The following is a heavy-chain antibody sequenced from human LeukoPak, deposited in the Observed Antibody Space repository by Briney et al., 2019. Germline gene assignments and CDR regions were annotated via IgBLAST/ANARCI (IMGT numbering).Heavy chain of an antibody. CDR3: ARGRVTRYYGSGSYRI. J-gene: IGHJ4*02. CDR1: GGSISSYY. Sequence: SETLSLTCTVSGGSISSYYWSWIRQPPGKGLEWIGYIYYSGSTNYNPSLKSRVTISVDTSKNQFSLKLSSVTAADTAVYYCARGRVTRYYGSGSYRIWGQGTLVTVSS. V-gene: IGHV4-59*01. D-gene: IGHD3-10*01. CDR2: IYYSGST.